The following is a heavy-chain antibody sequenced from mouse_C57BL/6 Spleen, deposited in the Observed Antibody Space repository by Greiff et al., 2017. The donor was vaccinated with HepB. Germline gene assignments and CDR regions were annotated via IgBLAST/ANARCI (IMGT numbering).Heavy chain of an antibody. CDR3: ARDRGYYDDDVGPYYFDY. D-gene: IGHD2-4*01. V-gene: IGHV5-4*01. CDR1: GFTFSSYA. J-gene: IGHJ2*01. CDR2: ISDGGSYT. Sequence: DVKLVESGGGLVKPGGSLKLSCAASGFTFSSYAMSWVRQTPAKRLEWVATISDGGSYTYYPDNVKGRFTISRDNAKNNLYLQMSHLKSEDTAMYYCARDRGYYDDDVGPYYFDYWGQGTTLTVAS.